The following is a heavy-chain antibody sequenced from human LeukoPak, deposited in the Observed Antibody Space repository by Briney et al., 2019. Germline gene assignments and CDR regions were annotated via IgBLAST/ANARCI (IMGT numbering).Heavy chain of an antibody. V-gene: IGHV4-30-2*01. CDR2: IYHSGST. CDR1: GGSISSGGYS. J-gene: IGHJ5*02. Sequence: SETLSLTCAVSGGSISSGGYSWSWIRQPPGKGLEWIGYIYHSGSTYYNPSLKSRVTISVDRTKNQFSLKLSSVTAADTAVYYCACLPHYYGSGSYNWFDPWGQGTLVTVSS. CDR3: ACLPHYYGSGSYNWFDP. D-gene: IGHD3-10*01.